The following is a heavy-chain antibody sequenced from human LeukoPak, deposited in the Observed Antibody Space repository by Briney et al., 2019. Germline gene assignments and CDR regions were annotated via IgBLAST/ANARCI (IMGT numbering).Heavy chain of an antibody. CDR2: VYSGGGL. CDR3: ARDFTRSYPSVG. CDR1: GFIANNKQ. V-gene: IGHV3-66*01. J-gene: IGHJ4*02. D-gene: IGHD1-26*01. Sequence: GGSLRLSCTASGFIANNKQMAWVRQAPGKGLEWVSVVYSGGGLYNAESVKGRFTISRDNAKNSLYLQMNSLRAEDTAVYYCARDFTRSYPSVGWGQGTLVTVSS.